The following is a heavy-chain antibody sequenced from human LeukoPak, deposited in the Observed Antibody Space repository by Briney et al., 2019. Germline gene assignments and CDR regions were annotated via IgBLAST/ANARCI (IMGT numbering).Heavy chain of an antibody. D-gene: IGHD6-19*01. CDR2: IWEDGTNI. Sequence: GGSLRLSCAASGFTFSIYGMHWVRQAPGKGLEFVAGIWEDGTNIHYADSVKGRFTISRDNSKNTLYLQMNSLRAEDTAVYFCARVGYNSGWYEYWGQGTLVTVFS. J-gene: IGHJ4*02. V-gene: IGHV3-33*01. CDR3: ARVGYNSGWYEY. CDR1: GFTFSIYG.